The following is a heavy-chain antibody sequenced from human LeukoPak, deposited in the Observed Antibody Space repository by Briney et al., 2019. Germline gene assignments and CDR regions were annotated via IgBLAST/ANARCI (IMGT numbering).Heavy chain of an antibody. CDR2: IRYDGSNK. J-gene: IGHJ3*02. Sequence: QSGGSLRLSCAASGFTFSSYGMHWVRQAPGKGLEWVAFIRYDGSNKYYADSVKGRSTISRDNSKNTLYLQMNSLRAEDTAVYYCAKGGAAAAEGAFDIWGQGTMVTVSS. CDR1: GFTFSSYG. D-gene: IGHD6-13*01. CDR3: AKGGAAAAEGAFDI. V-gene: IGHV3-30*02.